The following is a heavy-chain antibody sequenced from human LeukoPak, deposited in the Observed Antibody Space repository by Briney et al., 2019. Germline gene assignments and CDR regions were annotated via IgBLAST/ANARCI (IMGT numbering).Heavy chain of an antibody. V-gene: IGHV4-59*01. J-gene: IGHJ3*02. CDR3: ARDGSSDAFDI. CDR2: IYYSGST. Sequence: PSETLSLTCTVSGGSISSYYWSWIRQPPGKGLEWIGYIYYSGSTNYNPSLKSRVTISVDTSKNQFSLKLSSVTAADTAVYYCARDGSSDAFDIWGHGTMVTVSS. D-gene: IGHD6-25*01. CDR1: GGSISSYY.